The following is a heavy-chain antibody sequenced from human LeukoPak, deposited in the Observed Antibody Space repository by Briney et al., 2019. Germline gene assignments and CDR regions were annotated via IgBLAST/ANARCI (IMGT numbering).Heavy chain of an antibody. CDR3: ATSMTPYYYYYGMDV. J-gene: IGHJ6*02. CDR2: INQDGSVK. V-gene: IGHV3-7*01. Sequence: GGSLRLSCAASGFTFNSYWMTWVRQAPGKGLEWVANINQDGSVKQYVDSMKGRFTISRDNAKNSLYLQMNSLRAEDTAVYYCATSMTPYYYYYGMDVWGQGTTVTVSS. D-gene: IGHD2-15*01. CDR1: GFTFNSYW.